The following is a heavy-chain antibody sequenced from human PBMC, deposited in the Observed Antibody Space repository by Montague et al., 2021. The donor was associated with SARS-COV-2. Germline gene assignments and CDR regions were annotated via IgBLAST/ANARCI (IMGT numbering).Heavy chain of an antibody. D-gene: IGHD3-16*01. CDR2: VYYRGNT. CDR3: ASHYDHSSRVDS. CDR1: GGSISSDY. V-gene: IGHV4-59*08. Sequence: SETLSLTCTVSGGSISSDYWTWIRQPPGKGLEWIGFVYYRGNTYYNPSLRGRVTISVDTSSNHFSLTLSSVTAADTAIYYCASHYDHSSRVDSWGQGTLATVSS. J-gene: IGHJ4*02.